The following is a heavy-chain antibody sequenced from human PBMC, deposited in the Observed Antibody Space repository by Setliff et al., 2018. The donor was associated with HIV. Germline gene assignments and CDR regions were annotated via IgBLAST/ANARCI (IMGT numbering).Heavy chain of an antibody. J-gene: IGHJ6*02. CDR2: ISRGGDSI. Sequence: PGGSLRLSCAASGFTFWSHSMLWVRQAPGKGLQWVAYISRGGDSIFYVDSVKGRFTISRDNAKNSMDLQMNSLRAEDTAIYYCARKLRPGHGVDVWGQGTTVTVSS. CDR3: ARKLRPGHGVDV. D-gene: IGHD3-10*01. CDR1: GFTFWSHS. V-gene: IGHV3-48*04.